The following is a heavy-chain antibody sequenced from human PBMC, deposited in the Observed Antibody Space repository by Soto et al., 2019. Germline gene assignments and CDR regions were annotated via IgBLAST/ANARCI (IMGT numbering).Heavy chain of an antibody. J-gene: IGHJ3*02. Sequence: GGSLRLSCAASGFIFSTYAMNWVRQAPGKGLEWVSAISGSGGTTFYAESVRGRFAISRDNSINTLYLQMSSLRTEDTAVYYCAHPRGYGVFDAVDIWGQGTMVPVSS. D-gene: IGHD4-17*01. CDR1: GFIFSTYA. CDR2: ISGSGGTT. CDR3: AHPRGYGVFDAVDI. V-gene: IGHV3-23*01.